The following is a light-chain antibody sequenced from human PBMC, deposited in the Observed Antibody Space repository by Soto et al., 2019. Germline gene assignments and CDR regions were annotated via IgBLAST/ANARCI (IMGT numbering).Light chain of an antibody. Sequence: QSVLTQPPSVSGSPGQSVTISCTATSSDVGSYNRVSWYQQPPGTAPKLMIYEVSNRPSGVPDRFSGSKSGNTASLTISGLQAEDEADYYCSSYTRSSTVVFGGGTKLTVL. CDR2: EVS. CDR1: SSDVGSYNR. V-gene: IGLV2-18*02. J-gene: IGLJ2*01. CDR3: SSYTRSSTVV.